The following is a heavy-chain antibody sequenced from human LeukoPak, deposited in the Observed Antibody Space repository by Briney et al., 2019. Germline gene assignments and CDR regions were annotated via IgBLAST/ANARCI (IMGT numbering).Heavy chain of an antibody. D-gene: IGHD2-8*01. CDR3: AKDRSCTNDVRHGDFDY. CDR2: ISGSGGST. V-gene: IGHV3-23*01. Sequence: GGSLRLSCAASGFIFSSYAVSWVRQAPGKGLEWVSTISGSGGSTYYADSAKGRFTISRENSKNTVSLQMTSLRAEDTAVYYCAKDRSCTNDVRHGDFDYWGQGTLVTVSS. CDR1: GFIFSSYA. J-gene: IGHJ4*02.